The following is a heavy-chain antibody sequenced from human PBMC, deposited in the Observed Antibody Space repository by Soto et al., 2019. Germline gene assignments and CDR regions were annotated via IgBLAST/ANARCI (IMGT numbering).Heavy chain of an antibody. Sequence: PGESLKISCKGSEYSFTSYRISWVRQMPGKGLEWMGRIDPCDSYTNYSPSFQGQVTISADRSTGTAFLQWRSLKASDTAPYYCARPPLPGYSIHFNSWGQGTLVTVSS. CDR2: IDPCDSYT. D-gene: IGHD2-15*01. CDR3: ARPPLPGYSIHFNS. J-gene: IGHJ4*02. V-gene: IGHV5-10-1*04. CDR1: EYSFTSYR.